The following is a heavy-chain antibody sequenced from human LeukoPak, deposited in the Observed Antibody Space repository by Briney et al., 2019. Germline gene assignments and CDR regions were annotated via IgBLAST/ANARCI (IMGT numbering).Heavy chain of an antibody. V-gene: IGHV3-7*01. Sequence: GGSLRLSCAASGFTFRNYWMNWVRQAPGKGLEWVANVNQDGSEKYYVDSVKGRFTISRDNAKNSLYVQVNGLRAEDTAIYYCVRGHTSDFDHFFDYWGQGVLVTVSS. CDR3: VRGHTSDFDHFFDY. CDR2: VNQDGSEK. D-gene: IGHD6-19*01. J-gene: IGHJ4*02. CDR1: GFTFRNYW.